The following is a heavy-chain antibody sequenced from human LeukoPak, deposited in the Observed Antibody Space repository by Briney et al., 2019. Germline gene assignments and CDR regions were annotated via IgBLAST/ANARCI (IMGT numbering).Heavy chain of an antibody. V-gene: IGHV1-69*05. Sequence: SSVNVSCKASGGTFSSYAISWVRQAPGQGLEWMGGIIPIFGTANYAQKFQGRVTITTDESTSTAYMELSSLRSEDTAVYYCARGGAPLYSGPSYYYYMDVRGKGTTVTVSS. CDR1: GGTFSSYA. J-gene: IGHJ6*03. CDR2: IIPIFGTA. D-gene: IGHD3-10*02. CDR3: ARGGAPLYSGPSYYYYMDV.